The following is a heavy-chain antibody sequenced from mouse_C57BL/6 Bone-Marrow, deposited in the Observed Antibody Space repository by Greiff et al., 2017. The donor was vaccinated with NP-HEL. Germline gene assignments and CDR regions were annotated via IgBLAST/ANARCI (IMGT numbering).Heavy chain of an antibody. Sequence: VKLMEPGPGLVAPSQSLSITCTVSGFSLTSYAISWVRQPPGKGLEWLGVIWTGGGTNYNSALKSRLSISKDNSKSQVFLKMNSLQTDDTARYYCARNFGGYYPFAYWGQGTLVTVSA. CDR3: ARNFGGYYPFAY. V-gene: IGHV2-9-1*01. D-gene: IGHD2-3*01. CDR2: IWTGGGT. CDR1: GFSLTSYA. J-gene: IGHJ3*01.